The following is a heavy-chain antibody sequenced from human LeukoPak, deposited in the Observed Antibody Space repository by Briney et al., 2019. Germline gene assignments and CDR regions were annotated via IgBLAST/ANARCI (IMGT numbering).Heavy chain of an antibody. D-gene: IGHD3-9*01. J-gene: IGHJ6*02. Sequence: QSGGSLRLSCAASGFTFSSYAMHWVRQAPGKGLEYVSAISSNGGSTYYANSVKGRFTISRDNSKNMLYLQMGSLRAEDMAVYYCARVGFFQVLRYFDWTMDVWGQGTTVTVSS. CDR1: GFTFSSYA. V-gene: IGHV3-64*01. CDR2: ISSNGGST. CDR3: ARVGFFQVLRYFDWTMDV.